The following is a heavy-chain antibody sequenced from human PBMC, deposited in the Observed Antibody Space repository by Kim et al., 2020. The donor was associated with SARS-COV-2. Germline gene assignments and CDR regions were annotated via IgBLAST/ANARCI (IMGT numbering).Heavy chain of an antibody. J-gene: IGHJ4*02. D-gene: IGHD1-26*01. Sequence: YAQKLQGRVTMTTDTSTSTAYMELRSLRSDDTAVYYCARDSSLVGATFDYWGQGTLVTVSS. CDR3: ARDSSLVGATFDY. V-gene: IGHV1-18*01.